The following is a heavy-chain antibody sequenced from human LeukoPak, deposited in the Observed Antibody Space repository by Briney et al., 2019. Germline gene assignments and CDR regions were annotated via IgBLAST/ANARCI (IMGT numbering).Heavy chain of an antibody. J-gene: IGHJ4*02. CDR3: ARVQLDDYGDYPYYFDY. D-gene: IGHD4-17*01. CDR2: ISAYNGNT. CDR1: GYTFTSYG. Sequence: ASVKVSCKASGYTFTSYGISWVRQAPGQGLEWMGRISAYNGNTNYAQKLQGRVTMTTDTSTSTAYMELRSLRSDDTAVYYCARVQLDDYGDYPYYFDYWGQGTLVTVSS. V-gene: IGHV1-18*01.